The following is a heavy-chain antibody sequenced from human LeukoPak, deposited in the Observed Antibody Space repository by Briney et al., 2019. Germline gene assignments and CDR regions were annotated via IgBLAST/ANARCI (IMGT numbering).Heavy chain of an antibody. CDR3: ARDFRYCSGGSCYTLFDY. CDR1: GDSVSSNSAA. CDR2: TYYRSKWYN. D-gene: IGHD2-15*01. V-gene: IGHV6-1*01. Sequence: SQTLSLTCAISGDSVSSNSAAWNWIRQSPSRGLEWLGRTYYRSKWYNDYAESVKSRITINPDTSKNQFSLQLNSVTPEDTAVYYCARDFRYCSGGSCYTLFDYWGQGTLVTVSS. J-gene: IGHJ4*02.